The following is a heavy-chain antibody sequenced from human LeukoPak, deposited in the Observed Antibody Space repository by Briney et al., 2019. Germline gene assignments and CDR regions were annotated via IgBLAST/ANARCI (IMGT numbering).Heavy chain of an antibody. Sequence: GGFLRLSCAASGVTFKNYAMSWVRQAPGKGLEWVSTIGGSGGNTYYADSVKGRFTISRDNSRNTLYLQMSSLRAEDTAVYYCAKDSVVVPAAPYGMDVWGQGTTVTVSS. CDR1: GVTFKNYA. J-gene: IGHJ6*02. D-gene: IGHD2-2*01. CDR2: IGGSGGNT. CDR3: AKDSVVVPAAPYGMDV. V-gene: IGHV3-23*01.